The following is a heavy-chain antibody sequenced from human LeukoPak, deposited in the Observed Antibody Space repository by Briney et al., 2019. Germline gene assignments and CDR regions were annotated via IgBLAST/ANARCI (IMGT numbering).Heavy chain of an antibody. CDR1: GFTFSGYW. CDR3: VSRQCSGGRCYMAY. J-gene: IGHJ4*02. D-gene: IGHD2-15*01. Sequence: GGSLRLSCVASGFTFSGYWMYWVRQAPGKGLVCVSRIKTDGSTTDYADSVKGRFTISRDNAENTLYLQMNSLRAEDTAVYYCVSRQCSGGRCYMAYWGQGTLVTVSS. CDR2: IKTDGSTT. V-gene: IGHV3-74*01.